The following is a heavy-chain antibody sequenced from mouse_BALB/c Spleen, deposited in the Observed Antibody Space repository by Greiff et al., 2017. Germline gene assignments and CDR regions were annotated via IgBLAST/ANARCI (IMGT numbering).Heavy chain of an antibody. CDR3: ARVIYYGNYEAMDY. Sequence: VKLMESGPGLVAPSQSLSITCTVSGFSLTGYGVNWVRQPPGKGLEWLGMIWGDGSTDYNSALKSRLSISKDNSKSQVFLKMNSLQTDDTARYYCARVIYYGNYEAMDYWGQGTSATVSS. CDR1: GFSLTGYG. V-gene: IGHV2-6-7*01. D-gene: IGHD2-1*01. CDR2: IWGDGST. J-gene: IGHJ4*01.